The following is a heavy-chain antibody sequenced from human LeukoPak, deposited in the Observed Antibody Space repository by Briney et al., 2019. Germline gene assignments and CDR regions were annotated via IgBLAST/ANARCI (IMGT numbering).Heavy chain of an antibody. CDR1: GFTFSTDA. D-gene: IGHD4/OR15-4a*01. J-gene: IGHJ3*02. CDR2: MSGSGERT. CDR3: AKEFSYYGPTMIGPFDI. Sequence: GGSLRLSCVASGFTFSTDAMNWVRQAPGKGLEWVSGMSGSGERTYYAESVKGRFTISRDNSKDTLFLQMYSLRVEDTAIYYCAKEFSYYGPTMIGPFDIWGLGTLVSVSS. V-gene: IGHV3-23*01.